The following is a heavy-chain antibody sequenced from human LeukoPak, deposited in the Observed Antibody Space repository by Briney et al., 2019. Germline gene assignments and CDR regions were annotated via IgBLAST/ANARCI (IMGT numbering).Heavy chain of an antibody. D-gene: IGHD3-9*01. V-gene: IGHV1-46*01. Sequence: ASVKVSCKASGYTFTSYYMHWVRQAPGQGLEWMGIINPSGGSTSYAQKFQGRVTITADESTSTAYMELSSLRSEDTAVYYCARVQRRYFDWLLSEPDAFDIWGQGTMVTVSS. J-gene: IGHJ3*02. CDR3: ARVQRRYFDWLLSEPDAFDI. CDR2: INPSGGST. CDR1: GYTFTSYY.